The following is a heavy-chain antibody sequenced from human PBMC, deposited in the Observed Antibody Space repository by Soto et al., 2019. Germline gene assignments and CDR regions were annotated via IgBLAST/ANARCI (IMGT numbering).Heavy chain of an antibody. J-gene: IGHJ4*02. V-gene: IGHV1-69*13. CDR3: ASGRFLEWKRFDY. CDR1: GGTFSSYA. D-gene: IGHD3-3*01. CDR2: IIPIFGTA. Sequence: ASVKVSCKASGGTFSSYAISWVRQAPGQGLEWMGGIIPIFGTANYAQKFQGRVTITADESTSTAYMELSSLRSEDTAVYYCASGRFLEWKRFDYWGQGTLVTVSS.